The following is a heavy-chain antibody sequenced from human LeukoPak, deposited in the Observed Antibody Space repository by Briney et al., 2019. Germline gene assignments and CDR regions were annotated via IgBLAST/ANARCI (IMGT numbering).Heavy chain of an antibody. J-gene: IGHJ4*02. V-gene: IGHV3-33*06. CDR3: AKESIFAEFDY. D-gene: IGHD3-3*02. CDR1: GFTFSSYG. CDR2: IWYDGSNK. Sequence: GRSLRLSCAASGFTFSSYGMHWVRQAPGKGLEWVAVIWYDGSNKYYADSVKGRFTISRDNSKNTLYLQMNSLRAEDTAVYYCAKESIFAEFDYWGQGTLVTVSS.